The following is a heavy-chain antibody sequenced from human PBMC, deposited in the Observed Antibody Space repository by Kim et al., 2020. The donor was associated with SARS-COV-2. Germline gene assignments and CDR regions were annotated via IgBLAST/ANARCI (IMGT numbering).Heavy chain of an antibody. V-gene: IGHV3-23*01. CDR3: AKVQVWFGDAFDP. Sequence: GGSLRLSCAASGFPFSSFAMSWVRQAPGKGLEWVSTISASGATTYSADSVKGRLTISRDNSKNTLSLQMNSLRAEDTAVYYCAKVQVWFGDAFDPWGQGTLVTVST. D-gene: IGHD3-10*01. CDR2: ISASGATT. J-gene: IGHJ5*02. CDR1: GFPFSSFA.